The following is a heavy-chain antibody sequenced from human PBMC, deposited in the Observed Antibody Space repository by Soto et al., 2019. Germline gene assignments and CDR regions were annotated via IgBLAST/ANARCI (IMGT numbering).Heavy chain of an antibody. Sequence: ASVKVSCKESGYTFTRYGISWVRQAPGQGLEWMGWISGYNGDTNYAQKFQGRVSMTIDTSTTTAYMELRSLTSDDTAVYYCAKNGQPPYYYYGLDVWGQETKVTVSS. V-gene: IGHV1-18*01. CDR3: AKNGQPPYYYYGLDV. J-gene: IGHJ6*02. D-gene: IGHD2-8*01. CDR1: GYTFTRYG. CDR2: ISGYNGDT.